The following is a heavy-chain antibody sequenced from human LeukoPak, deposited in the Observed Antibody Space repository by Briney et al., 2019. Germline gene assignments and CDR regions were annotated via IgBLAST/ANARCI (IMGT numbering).Heavy chain of an antibody. J-gene: IGHJ4*02. Sequence: SVTVSSTESGGTFSSYAISWVRQAAGQGLEWMGGIIPIFGTANYAQKFQGRVTITADESTSTAYMELSSLRSEDTAVYYCARGTMVRGVIEAVDYWGQGTLVTVSS. CDR2: IIPIFGTA. V-gene: IGHV1-69*13. CDR1: GGTFSSYA. CDR3: ARGTMVRGVIEAVDY. D-gene: IGHD3-10*01.